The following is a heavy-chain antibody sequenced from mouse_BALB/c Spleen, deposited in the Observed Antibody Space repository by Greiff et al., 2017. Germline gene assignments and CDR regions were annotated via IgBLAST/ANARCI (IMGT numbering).Heavy chain of an antibody. D-gene: IGHD4-1*01. CDR2: IWGDGST. Sequence: VQLQESGPGLVAPSQSLSITCTVSGFSLTGYGVNWVRQPPGKGLEWLGMIWGDGSTDYNSALKSRLSISKDNSKSQVFLKMNSLQTDDTARYYCARDRGEKTDAMDYWGQGTSVTVSS. CDR1: GFSLTGYG. V-gene: IGHV2-6-7*01. J-gene: IGHJ4*01. CDR3: ARDRGEKTDAMDY.